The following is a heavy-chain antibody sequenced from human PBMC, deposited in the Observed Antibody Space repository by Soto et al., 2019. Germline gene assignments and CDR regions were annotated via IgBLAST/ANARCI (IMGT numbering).Heavy chain of an antibody. CDR1: GFTFSSYA. CDR3: AQRRVAGGHFGY. Sequence: GGSLRLSCAASGFTFSSYAMGWVRQGPGKGLEWVAVVSIGGSTHYADSVRGRFTISRDNSKNTLSLQMNSLTAEDTAAYFCAQRRVAGGHFGYWGKGALVTVAS. J-gene: IGHJ4*02. CDR2: VSIGGST. D-gene: IGHD2-8*02. V-gene: IGHV3-23*01.